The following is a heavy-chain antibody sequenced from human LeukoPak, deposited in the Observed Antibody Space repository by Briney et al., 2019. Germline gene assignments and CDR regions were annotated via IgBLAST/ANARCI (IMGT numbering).Heavy chain of an antibody. J-gene: IGHJ4*02. CDR2: IYYSGST. D-gene: IGHD3-10*01. CDR3: ARVGYYGSGSYYNGFDY. V-gene: IGHV4-59*01. CDR1: GCSISSYY. Sequence: SETLSLTCTVSGCSISSYYWSWIRQPPGKGLEGIGYIYYSGSTNYNPSLKSRVTISVDTSKNQFSLKLSSVTAADTAVYYCARVGYYGSGSYYNGFDYWGQGTLVTVSS.